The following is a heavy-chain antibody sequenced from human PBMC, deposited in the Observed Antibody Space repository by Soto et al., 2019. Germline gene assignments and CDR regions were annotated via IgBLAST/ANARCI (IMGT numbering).Heavy chain of an antibody. CDR3: ARATMVRGATQGSYYYYYMDV. Sequence: GASVKVSCKACGYTFTRYDINWVRQATEQGLEWMGWMNPNSGNTGYAQKFQGRVTMTRNTSISTAYMELSSLRSEDTAVYYCARATMVRGATQGSYYYYYMDVWGKGTTLTVSS. J-gene: IGHJ6*03. CDR2: MNPNSGNT. V-gene: IGHV1-8*01. D-gene: IGHD3-10*01. CDR1: GYTFTRYD.